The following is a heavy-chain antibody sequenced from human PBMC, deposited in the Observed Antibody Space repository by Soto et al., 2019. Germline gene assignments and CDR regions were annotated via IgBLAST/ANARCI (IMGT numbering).Heavy chain of an antibody. V-gene: IGHV1-46*01. CDR2: INPAGPTT. D-gene: IGHD3-22*01. Sequence: ASVKVSCKASGYTFTFYHIHWVRQAPGQGLEWMGIINPAGPTTTYAQKFQGSVTMSRDTSTNTVYMELSSLRSEDTAVYYCAKDRVPNDSSGYYSILTDSWGQGTVVTGSS. CDR1: GYTFTFYH. CDR3: AKDRVPNDSSGYYSILTDS. J-gene: IGHJ4*02.